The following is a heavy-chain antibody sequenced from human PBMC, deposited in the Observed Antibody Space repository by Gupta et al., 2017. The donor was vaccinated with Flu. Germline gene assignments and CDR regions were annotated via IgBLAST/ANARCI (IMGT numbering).Heavy chain of an antibody. Sequence: QVQLVQSGAEVKKSGASVKVSCKASGYIFTNFAIHWIRQAPGQRLEWMGWINAGDGNTKYSQKFQGRVTITRDTSASTASMELSSLRPEDTAVYYCARGPQIVVVTPYYFDFWGQGTLVTVSS. CDR2: INAGDGNT. V-gene: IGHV1-3*01. CDR3: ARGPQIVVVTPYYFDF. CDR1: GYIFTNFA. D-gene: IGHD2-21*02. J-gene: IGHJ4*02.